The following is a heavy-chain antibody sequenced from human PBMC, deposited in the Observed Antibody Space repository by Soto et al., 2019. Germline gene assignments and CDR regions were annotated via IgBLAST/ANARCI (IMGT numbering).Heavy chain of an antibody. CDR3: VREDWQRFDH. Sequence: EVQLVESGGGLVQPGGSLRLSCEASGFMFSAYWMSWVRQDPRKGLEWVATISGGASDKFYVDSVKGRVTISRDDAKNSLYLQMNSLRDEDTAVYYCVREDWQRFDHWGQGTLVTVSS. J-gene: IGHJ4*02. D-gene: IGHD6-25*01. CDR1: GFMFSAYW. V-gene: IGHV3-7*01. CDR2: ISGGASDK.